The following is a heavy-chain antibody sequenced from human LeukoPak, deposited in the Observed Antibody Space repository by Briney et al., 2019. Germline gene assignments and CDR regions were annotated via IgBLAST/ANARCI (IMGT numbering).Heavy chain of an antibody. V-gene: IGHV4-34*01. CDR1: GGSFSGYY. D-gene: IGHD3-22*01. Sequence: SETLSLTCAVYGGSFSGYYWTWIRQSPGRGLEWIGEINPSGSTYYNPSLKSRLTISRDTSKNQFSLRLSSVTAADTAVYYCARGRQEISMILVVMTGVSYYLDVWGKGTTITVS. J-gene: IGHJ6*03. CDR3: ARGRQEISMILVVMTGVSYYLDV. CDR2: INPSGST.